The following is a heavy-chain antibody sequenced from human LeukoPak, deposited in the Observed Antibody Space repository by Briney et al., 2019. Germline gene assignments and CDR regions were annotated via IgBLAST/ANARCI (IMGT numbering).Heavy chain of an antibody. CDR1: GGSVSSGSYY. V-gene: IGHV4-61*01. D-gene: IGHD2-15*01. CDR3: ARALCSGGSCYSVY. Sequence: SETLSLTCTVSGGSVSSGSYYWSWIRQPPGKGLEWIGYIYYSGSTNYNPSLKSRGTISVDTSKNQFSLKLSSVTAADTAVYYCARALCSGGSCYSVYWGQGTLVTVSS. CDR2: IYYSGST. J-gene: IGHJ4*02.